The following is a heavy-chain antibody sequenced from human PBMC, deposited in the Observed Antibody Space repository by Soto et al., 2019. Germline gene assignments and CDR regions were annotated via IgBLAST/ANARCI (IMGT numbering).Heavy chain of an antibody. V-gene: IGHV3-15*01. CDR3: TTEGIVVVPAAIAPGYYYGMDV. D-gene: IGHD2-2*02. CDR2: IKSKTDGGTT. CDR1: GFTFSNAW. Sequence: EVQLVESGGGLVKPGGSLRLSCAASGFTFSNAWMSWVRQAPGKGLEWVGRIKSKTDGGTTDYAAPVKGRFTISRDESKNTLYLQMNSMKTEDTAVYYCTTEGIVVVPAAIAPGYYYGMDVWGQGTTVTVSS. J-gene: IGHJ6*02.